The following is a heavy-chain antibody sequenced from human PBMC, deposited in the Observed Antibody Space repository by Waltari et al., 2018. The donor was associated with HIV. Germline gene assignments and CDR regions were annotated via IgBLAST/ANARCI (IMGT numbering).Heavy chain of an antibody. V-gene: IGHV1-3*01. J-gene: IGHJ5*02. CDR2: INAGNGNT. Sequence: QVQLVQSGAEVKNPGASVKVSCKASGYTFTTYTIHWLRQAPGHRLEWMGWINAGNGNTKYAQNFQDRVTFTRETYASTAYMELSSRRSEDTALYYCARTYDILTGFGWFDPWGQGTLVTVSS. D-gene: IGHD3-9*01. CDR3: ARTYDILTGFGWFDP. CDR1: GYTFTTYT.